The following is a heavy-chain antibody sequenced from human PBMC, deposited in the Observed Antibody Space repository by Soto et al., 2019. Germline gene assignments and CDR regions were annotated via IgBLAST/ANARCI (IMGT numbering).Heavy chain of an antibody. V-gene: IGHV3-30*18. Sequence: QVQLVESGGGVVQPGKSLRLSCAASGFIFSNYGMHWFRQAPGKGREWVALISFDGKNRNYADSVKGRFTIYRDNPKNTLYLEMNSLRPEDTAFYYCAKRGGVVGGSEHPFFEYWGQGTLVTVSS. D-gene: IGHD2-15*01. CDR3: AKRGGVVGGSEHPFFEY. CDR2: ISFDGKNR. CDR1: GFIFSNYG. J-gene: IGHJ4*02.